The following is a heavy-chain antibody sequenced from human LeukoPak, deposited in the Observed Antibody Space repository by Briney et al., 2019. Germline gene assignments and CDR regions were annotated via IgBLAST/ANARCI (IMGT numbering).Heavy chain of an antibody. D-gene: IGHD4-23*01. CDR1: GFTFSDYY. J-gene: IGHJ4*02. CDR2: IKQDGSEK. Sequence: GGSLRLSCVASGFTFSDYYMSWVRQPPGKGLEWVANIKQDGSEKYYVDSVKGRFTISRDNAKNSLFLQMNSLRDEDTAVYYCAREVTPYYWGQGTLVTVSS. CDR3: AREVTPYY. V-gene: IGHV3-7*01.